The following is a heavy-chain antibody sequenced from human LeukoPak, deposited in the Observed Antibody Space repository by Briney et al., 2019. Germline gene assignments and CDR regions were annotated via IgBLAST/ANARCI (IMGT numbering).Heavy chain of an antibody. CDR1: GFTFSSYG. V-gene: IGHV3-30*18. Sequence: GGSLRLSCAASGFTFSSYGMHWVRQAPGKGLEWVAVISYDGSNKYYADSVKGRFTISRDNSKNTLYLQMNSLRAEDTAVYYCAKEMYYYGSGSYYVADWWGQGTLVTVSS. D-gene: IGHD3-10*01. CDR3: AKEMYYYGSGSYYVADW. CDR2: ISYDGSNK. J-gene: IGHJ4*02.